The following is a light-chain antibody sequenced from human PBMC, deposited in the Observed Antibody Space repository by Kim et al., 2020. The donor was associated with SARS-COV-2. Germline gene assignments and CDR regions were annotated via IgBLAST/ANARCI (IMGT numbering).Light chain of an antibody. CDR1: QGIRKY. Sequence: ASVGDRVTITCRASQGIRKYLAWFQQEPGKAPKSLIYATSRLQSGVPSKFSGSGSGTVFTLTISSLQPEDFATYYCQQYDSYPLTFGGGTKVDIK. V-gene: IGKV1-16*02. J-gene: IGKJ4*01. CDR3: QQYDSYPLT. CDR2: ATS.